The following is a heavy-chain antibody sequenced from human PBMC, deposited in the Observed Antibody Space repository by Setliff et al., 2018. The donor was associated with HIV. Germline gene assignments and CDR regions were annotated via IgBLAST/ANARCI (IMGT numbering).Heavy chain of an antibody. Sequence: SGPTLVNPTETLTLTCTVSGFSLSNTRMGVSWIRQPPGKALEWFAHIFPNDEKSYSASLKSRVTISEDTSKSQVVLTMTNMDPLDTATYFCARYNFRRGYWDYFDYWGQGTQVTVSS. D-gene: IGHD3-3*01. CDR1: GFSLSNTRMG. V-gene: IGHV2-26*01. J-gene: IGHJ4*02. CDR3: ARYNFRRGYWDYFDY. CDR2: IFPNDEK.